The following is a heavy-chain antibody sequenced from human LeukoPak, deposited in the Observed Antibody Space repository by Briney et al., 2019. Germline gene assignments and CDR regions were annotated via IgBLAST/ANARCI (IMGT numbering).Heavy chain of an antibody. CDR3: AREESYGSGSYLDF. D-gene: IGHD3-10*01. CDR1: GGSISSSNW. Sequence: PSETLSLTCAVSGGSISSSNWWTCVRQPPGKGLEWIGEIYHSGSTNYNPCLKSRVTISVDKSKNQFSLKLTSVTAADTAVYYCAREESYGSGSYLDFRGQGTLVTVSS. J-gene: IGHJ4*02. V-gene: IGHV4-4*02. CDR2: IYHSGST.